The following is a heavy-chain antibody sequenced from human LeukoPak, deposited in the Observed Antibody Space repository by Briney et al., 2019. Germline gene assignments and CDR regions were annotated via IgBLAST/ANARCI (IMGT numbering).Heavy chain of an antibody. CDR3: ATPSGSYAGDAFDI. CDR1: GYTLTELS. D-gene: IGHD1-26*01. V-gene: IGHV1-24*01. J-gene: IGHJ3*02. Sequence: VASVKVSCKVSGYTLTELSMHWVRQAPGKGLEWMGGFDPEDGETVYPQKFQGRVTMTGDTSTDTAYMELSSLRSEDTAVYYCATPSGSYAGDAFDIWGQGTMVTVSS. CDR2: FDPEDGET.